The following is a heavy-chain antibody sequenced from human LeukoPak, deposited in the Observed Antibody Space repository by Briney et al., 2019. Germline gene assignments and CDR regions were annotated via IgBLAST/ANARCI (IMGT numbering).Heavy chain of an antibody. Sequence: PGGSLRLSCAASGFTVSSNYMSWVRQAPGKGLEWVSVIYSGGSTYYADSVKGRFTISRDNSKNTLYLQMNSLRAEDTAVYYCARDTCSGGSCYSGEYAFDIWGQGTMVTVSS. CDR1: GFTVSSNY. CDR2: IYSGGST. D-gene: IGHD2-15*01. CDR3: ARDTCSGGSCYSGEYAFDI. J-gene: IGHJ3*02. V-gene: IGHV3-53*01.